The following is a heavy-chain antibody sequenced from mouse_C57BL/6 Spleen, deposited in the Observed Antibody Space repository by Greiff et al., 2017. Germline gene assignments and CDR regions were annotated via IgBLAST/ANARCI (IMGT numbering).Heavy chain of an antibody. CDR2: IDPETGGT. Sequence: QVQLQQSGAELVRPGASVTLSCKASGYTFTDYEMHWVKQTPVHGLEWIGAIDPETGGTAYNQKFKGKAILTADKSSSTAYMELRSLTSEDSAVYYCTRSPEGSYSNSYAMDYGGQGTSVTVSS. J-gene: IGHJ4*01. CDR3: TRSPEGSYSNSYAMDY. V-gene: IGHV1-15*01. D-gene: IGHD2-5*01. CDR1: GYTFTDYE.